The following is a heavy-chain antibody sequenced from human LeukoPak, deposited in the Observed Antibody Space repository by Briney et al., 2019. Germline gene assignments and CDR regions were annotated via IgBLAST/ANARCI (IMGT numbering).Heavy chain of an antibody. CDR2: INHSGST. V-gene: IGHV4-34*01. J-gene: IGHJ4*02. Sequence: PSETLSLTCAVYGGSFSGNYWSWIRQPPGKGLEWIGEINHSGSTNYNPSLKSRVTISVDTSKNQFSLKLSSVTAADTAVYYCAKSRTATPFDYWGQGTLVTVSS. CDR3: AKSRTATPFDY. D-gene: IGHD2-15*01. CDR1: GGSFSGNY.